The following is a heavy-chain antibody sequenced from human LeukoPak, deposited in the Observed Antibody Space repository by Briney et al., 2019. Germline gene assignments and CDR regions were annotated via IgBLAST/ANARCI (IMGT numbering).Heavy chain of an antibody. CDR1: GGTFSSYA. D-gene: IGHD3-10*01. CDR2: IITIFGTA. J-gene: IGHJ4*02. V-gene: IGHV1-69*13. CDR3: ARVKRERWFGEDI. Sequence: ASVKVSCKASGGTFSSYAISWVRQAPGQGLEWMGGIITIFGTANYAQKFQGRVTITADESTSTAYMELSSLRSEDTAVYYCARVKRERWFGEDIWGQGTLVTVSS.